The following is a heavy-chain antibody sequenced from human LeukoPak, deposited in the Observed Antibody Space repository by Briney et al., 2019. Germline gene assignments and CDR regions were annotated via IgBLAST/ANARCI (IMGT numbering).Heavy chain of an antibody. J-gene: IGHJ4*02. CDR3: AKDLVADYCSSTSCHSPFDY. Sequence: GGSLRLSCAASGFTFSSYGMHWVRQAPGKGLEWVAFISYDGSNKYYADSVKGRFTISRDNSKNTLYLQMNSLRAEDTAVYYCAKDLVADYCSSTSCHSPFDYWGQGTLVTVSS. CDR1: GFTFSSYG. D-gene: IGHD2-2*01. CDR2: ISYDGSNK. V-gene: IGHV3-30*18.